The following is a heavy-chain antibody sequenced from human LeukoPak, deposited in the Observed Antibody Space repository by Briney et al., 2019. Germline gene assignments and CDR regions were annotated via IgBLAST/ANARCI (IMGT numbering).Heavy chain of an antibody. CDR2: FDPEDGET. V-gene: IGHV1-24*01. Sequence: ASVKVSCKASGYTFTGYYMHWVRQAPGKGLEWMGGFDPEDGETIYAQKFQGRVTMTEDTSTDTAYMELSSLRSEDTAVYYCARGGSGWYFDYWGQGTLVTVSS. J-gene: IGHJ4*02. CDR1: GYTFTGYY. CDR3: ARGGSGWYFDY. D-gene: IGHD6-19*01.